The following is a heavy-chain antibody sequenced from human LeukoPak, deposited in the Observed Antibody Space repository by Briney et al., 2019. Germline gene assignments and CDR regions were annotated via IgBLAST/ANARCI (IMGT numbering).Heavy chain of an antibody. CDR3: ARDGGDYGDYLDY. CDR2: IKQDGSEK. J-gene: IGHJ4*02. V-gene: IGHV3-7*01. CDR1: GFTFICHW. Sequence: PVGSLTLSCAASGFTFICHWMSWVRQAAGKGREWVANIKQDGSEKYYVDSVKGRFTLSRDNAKNSLYLQMNSLRAEDTAVYYCARDGGDYGDYLDYWGQGTLVTVSS. D-gene: IGHD4-17*01.